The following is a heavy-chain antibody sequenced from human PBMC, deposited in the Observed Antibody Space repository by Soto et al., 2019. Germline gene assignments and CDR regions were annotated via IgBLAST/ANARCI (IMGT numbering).Heavy chain of an antibody. Sequence: SETLSLTCAVSGVSISSGNWWTWVRQSPQRGLEYIGEIFHDGTANYYPSFERRVAISVDTSKNQFSLKLSSVTAADTAVYYCARGPYQLPSDYWGQGTLVTVSS. D-gene: IGHD2-2*01. J-gene: IGHJ4*02. V-gene: IGHV4-4*02. CDR3: ARGPYQLPSDY. CDR1: GVSISSGNW. CDR2: IFHDGTA.